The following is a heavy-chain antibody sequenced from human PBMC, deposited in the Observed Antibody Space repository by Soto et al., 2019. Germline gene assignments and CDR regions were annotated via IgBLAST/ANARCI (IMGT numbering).Heavy chain of an antibody. CDR3: VKGRSYYYYYGMDV. V-gene: IGHV3-7*02. CDR1: GFTFSRYW. Sequence: GGSLSLSCAASGFTFSRYWMSWVRQAPGKGLEWVANIKPDGSEKWYVDSVKGRFTISRDNAKNSLYLQMNSLRAEDTAVYYCVKGRSYYYYYGMDVWGQGTTVTVSS. J-gene: IGHJ6*02. CDR2: IKPDGSEK.